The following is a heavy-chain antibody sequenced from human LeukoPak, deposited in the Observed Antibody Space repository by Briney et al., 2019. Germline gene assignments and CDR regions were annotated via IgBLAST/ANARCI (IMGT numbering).Heavy chain of an antibody. V-gene: IGHV4-59*08. J-gene: IGHJ3*02. CDR3: AKLGHSDGWYLGAFDI. CDR2: TSYSRTT. CDR1: GRSITCQY. D-gene: IGHD6-19*01. Sequence: SETLSLTCAVCGRSITCQYWNWIRQTPRLGGAWIGYTSYSRTTIYNSYFKGRATMSIDTSKNQLYLNLTSVTATDTAVYYCAKLGHSDGWYLGAFDIWGQGTTVIVSS.